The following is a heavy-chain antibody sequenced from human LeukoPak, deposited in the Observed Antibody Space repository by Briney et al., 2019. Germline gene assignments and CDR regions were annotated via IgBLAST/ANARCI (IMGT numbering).Heavy chain of an antibody. V-gene: IGHV1-2*02. J-gene: IGHJ4*02. D-gene: IGHD3-22*01. CDR1: GYTFTDYY. Sequence: ASVKVSCKASGYTFTDYYMHWVRQAPGQGLEWMGWINPNSGGTNYAQKFQGRVTMTRDTSISTAYMELSRLRSGDTAVYYCARASYYYDSSGYPGYYFDYWGQGTLVTVSS. CDR2: INPNSGGT. CDR3: ARASYYYDSSGYPGYYFDY.